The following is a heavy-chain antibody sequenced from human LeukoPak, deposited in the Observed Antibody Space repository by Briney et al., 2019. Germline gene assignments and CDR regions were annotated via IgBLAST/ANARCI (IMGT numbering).Heavy chain of an antibody. CDR2: INTNSGGT. CDR1: GYTFTGYY. J-gene: IGHJ5*02. D-gene: IGHD2-2*02. CDR3: ARAANLGYCSSTSCYKINNWFDP. Sequence: ASVKVSCKASGYTFTGYYMHWVRQAPGQGGEGMGWINTNSGGTNYSQNFHGSVTMTRDTSISTAYMELSRLRSDDTAVYYCARAANLGYCSSTSCYKINNWFDPWGQGTLVTVSS. V-gene: IGHV1-2*02.